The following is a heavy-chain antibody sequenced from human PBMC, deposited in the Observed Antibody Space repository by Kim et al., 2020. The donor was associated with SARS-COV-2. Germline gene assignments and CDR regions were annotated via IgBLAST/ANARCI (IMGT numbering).Heavy chain of an antibody. CDR1: GYTFTSYA. Sequence: ASVKVSCKASGYTFTSYAMHWVGQAPGQRLEWMGWINAGNGNTKYSQKFQGRVTITRDTSASTAYMELSSLRSEDTAVYYCARRKYYYDSSGSHGGMDVWGQGTPVTVSS. CDR3: ARRKYYYDSSGSHGGMDV. J-gene: IGHJ6*02. CDR2: INAGNGNT. D-gene: IGHD3-22*01. V-gene: IGHV1-3*01.